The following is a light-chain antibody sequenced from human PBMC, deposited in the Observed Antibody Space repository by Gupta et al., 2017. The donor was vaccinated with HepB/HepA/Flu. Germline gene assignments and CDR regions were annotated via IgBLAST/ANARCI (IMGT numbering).Light chain of an antibody. CDR2: DNN. Sequence: QSVLTQPPSVSAAPGQKVTTSCSGSSSNIGNNYVSWYQQLPGTAPKLLIDDNNKRPSGITDRVSCYTSGTSATPGITVLPTGDEADDYCGKWDSSLSGLVFGGGTKLTVL. V-gene: IGLV1-51*01. CDR3: GKWDSSLSGLV. CDR1: SSNIGNNY. J-gene: IGLJ3*02.